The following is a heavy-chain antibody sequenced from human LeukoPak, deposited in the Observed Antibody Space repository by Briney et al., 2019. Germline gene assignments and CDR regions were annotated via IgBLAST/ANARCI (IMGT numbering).Heavy chain of an antibody. CDR2: ISGSGGTT. V-gene: IGHV3-23*01. J-gene: IGHJ4*02. Sequence: GGSLRLSCVASGFTFTSYAMSWVRQAPGKGLEWLSAISGSGGTTYYADSVKGRFTISRDNSMNTLYLQVSSLRADDTAVYYCAHLRATRDSWGQGTLVTVSS. CDR1: GFTFTSYA. CDR3: AHLRATRDS.